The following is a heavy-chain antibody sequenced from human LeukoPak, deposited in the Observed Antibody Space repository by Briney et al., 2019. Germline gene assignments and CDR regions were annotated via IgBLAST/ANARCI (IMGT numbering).Heavy chain of an antibody. D-gene: IGHD3-10*01. CDR3: ARGYELFFGEEFNDY. CDR1: GFTFSSYW. Sequence: PGVSLRLSCAASGFTFSSYWMSWVRQAPWKGLEWVANIKQDGSEKYYVDSVKGRFTISRDNARNSLYLQMNSLRAEDTAVYYCARGYELFFGEEFNDYWGQGTLVTVSS. CDR2: IKQDGSEK. J-gene: IGHJ4*02. V-gene: IGHV3-7*01.